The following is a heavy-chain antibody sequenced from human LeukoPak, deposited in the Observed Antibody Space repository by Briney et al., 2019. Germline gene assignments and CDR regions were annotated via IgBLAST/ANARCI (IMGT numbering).Heavy chain of an antibody. CDR2: ISGYNGNT. V-gene: IGHV1-18*01. Sequence: ASVKVSCKASGYTFTNYGISWVRQAPGQALEWMGWISGYNGNTNYAQKLQGRVTMTTDTSTSTTYMDLRSLRSDGTAVYYCARWEVTGGSRHDAFDIWGQGTMVTVSS. D-gene: IGHD2-15*01. CDR3: ARWEVTGGSRHDAFDI. CDR1: GYTFTNYG. J-gene: IGHJ3*02.